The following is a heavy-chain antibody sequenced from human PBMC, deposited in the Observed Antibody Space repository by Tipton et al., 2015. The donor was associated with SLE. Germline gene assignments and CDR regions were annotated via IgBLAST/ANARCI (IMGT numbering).Heavy chain of an antibody. CDR1: GDSISSYY. CDR2: VHTTGST. V-gene: IGHV4-59*07. CDR3: ARSLYDTNWFFFDL. J-gene: IGHJ5*02. Sequence: TLSLTCTVSGDSISSYYWSWIRQPPGKGLEWIGNVHTTGSTNYSPSLKSRVTISVGSSKSQFSLYLSSVTAADTAMYYCARSLYDTNWFFFDLWGQGTLVTVSS. D-gene: IGHD1-1*01.